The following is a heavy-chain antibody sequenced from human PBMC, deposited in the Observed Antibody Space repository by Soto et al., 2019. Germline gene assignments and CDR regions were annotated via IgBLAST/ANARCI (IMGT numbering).Heavy chain of an antibody. CDR3: ARDERGTCTRSICYYFDY. D-gene: IGHD2-2*01. CDR2: TSADNGDT. CDR1: GYTFTHYG. J-gene: IGHJ4*02. Sequence: QVQLVQSGAEVKEPGASVKVSCKASGYTFTHYGFSWVRQAPGQGLEWMAWTSADNGDTNYAPKLQGRVTLTTDTSTGTAYMELRSLRSDDTAVYYCARDERGTCTRSICYYFDYWGQGTLVTVSS. V-gene: IGHV1-18*04.